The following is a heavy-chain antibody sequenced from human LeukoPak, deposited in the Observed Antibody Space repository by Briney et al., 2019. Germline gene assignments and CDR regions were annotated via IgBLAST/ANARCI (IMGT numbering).Heavy chain of an antibody. Sequence: GGSLRLSCAASGFIFSSYEMNWVRQAPGKGLEWVSYISSSGSAIKYAVSVKGRFTISRDNAKNSLYLQMNSLRAEDTAIYYCARNGANDYWGQGTLVTVTS. J-gene: IGHJ4*02. CDR3: ARNGANDY. CDR1: GFIFSSYE. V-gene: IGHV3-48*03. CDR2: ISSSGSAI. D-gene: IGHD4/OR15-4a*01.